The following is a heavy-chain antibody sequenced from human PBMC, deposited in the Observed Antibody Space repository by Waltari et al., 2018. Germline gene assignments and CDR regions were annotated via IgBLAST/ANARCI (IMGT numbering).Heavy chain of an antibody. D-gene: IGHD3-10*01. J-gene: IGHJ5*02. CDR2: IKHSGST. CDR1: GGSFSGYY. Sequence: QVQLQQWGAGLLKPSETLSLTCAVYGGSFSGYYWRWIRQPPGKGLEWIGEIKHSGSTNYNPSLKSRVTISVDTSKNQFSLKLSSVTAADTAVYYCARAQLVGELSAQFDPWGQGTLVTVSS. CDR3: ARAQLVGELSAQFDP. V-gene: IGHV4-34*01.